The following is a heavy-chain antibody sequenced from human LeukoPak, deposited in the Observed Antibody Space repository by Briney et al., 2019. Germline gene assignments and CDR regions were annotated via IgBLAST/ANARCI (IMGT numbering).Heavy chain of an antibody. CDR3: ARGIAVAGPDY. J-gene: IGHJ4*02. Sequence: SETLSLTCTVSGGSISSGGYYWSWIREHPGKGLEWIGYIYYSGSTYYNPSLKSRVTISVDTSKNQFSLKLSSVTAADTAVYYCARGIAVAGPDYWGQGTLVTVSS. CDR1: GGSISSGGYY. V-gene: IGHV4-31*03. D-gene: IGHD6-19*01. CDR2: IYYSGST.